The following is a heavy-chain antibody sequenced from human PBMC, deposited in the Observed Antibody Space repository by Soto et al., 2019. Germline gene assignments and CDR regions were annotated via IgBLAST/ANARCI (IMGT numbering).Heavy chain of an antibody. CDR2: IWYDGSNK. CDR3: ARTGGIAAAGTSGWFDP. J-gene: IGHJ5*02. D-gene: IGHD6-13*01. V-gene: IGHV3-33*01. Sequence: QVQLVESGGGVVQPGRSLRLSCAASGFTFSSYGMHWVRQAPGKGLEWVAVIWYDGSNKYYADSVKGRFTISRDNSKNTLYLQMNSLRAEDTAVYYCARTGGIAAAGTSGWFDPWGLGTLVTVSS. CDR1: GFTFSSYG.